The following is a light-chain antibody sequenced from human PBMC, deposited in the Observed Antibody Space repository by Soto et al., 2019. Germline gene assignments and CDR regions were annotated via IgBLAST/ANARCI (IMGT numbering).Light chain of an antibody. J-gene: IGKJ5*01. V-gene: IGKV3-11*01. Sequence: SPATLSVSPGERATLSCRASQSVSSYLAWYQQKPGQAPRLLVYDASNRATDIPARFSGSGSGTDFTLTISSLEPEDIAVYYCHPRSDAVPFGQRTRLAVK. CDR2: DAS. CDR1: QSVSSY. CDR3: HPRSDAVP.